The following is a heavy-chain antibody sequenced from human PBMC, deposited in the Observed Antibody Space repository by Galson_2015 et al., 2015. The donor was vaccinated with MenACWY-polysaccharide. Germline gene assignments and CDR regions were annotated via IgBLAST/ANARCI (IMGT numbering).Heavy chain of an antibody. CDR3: SKDFHNYGMDV. J-gene: IGHJ6*02. Sequence: ALRLSCAASGFRINTSSMNWVRQPPGTGLEWVSSISKSGNDMHYLVLVRGRFPISRDIAMHSLFLQMNSLGVEDTAIYYCSKDFHNYGMDVWGHGTTVTVSS. CDR2: ISKSGNDM. CDR1: GFRINTSS. V-gene: IGHV3-21*06.